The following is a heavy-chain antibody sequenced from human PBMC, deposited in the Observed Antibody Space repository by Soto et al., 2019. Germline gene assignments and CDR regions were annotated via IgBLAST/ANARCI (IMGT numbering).Heavy chain of an antibody. CDR1: GFTFSSYA. D-gene: IGHD3-10*01. CDR2: ISGSGLNT. V-gene: IGHV3-23*01. CDR3: AKAFPPYYGSGSSYYFTF. J-gene: IGHJ4*02. Sequence: EVQLLESGGGLVQPGGSLTLSCAASGFTFSSYAMSWVRQAPGKGLEWVSAISGSGLNTYYAESVKGRFTISRDKSKNPLYLQLNSLRAEDTAIYSCAKAFPPYYGSGSSYYFTFWGQGTLVTVSS.